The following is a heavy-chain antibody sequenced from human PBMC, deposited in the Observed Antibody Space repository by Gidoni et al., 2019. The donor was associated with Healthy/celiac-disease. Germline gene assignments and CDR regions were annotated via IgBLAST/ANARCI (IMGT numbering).Heavy chain of an antibody. CDR3: ARDLALRYFDWSLPRGYYYYGMDV. D-gene: IGHD3-9*01. Sequence: EVQLVESGGGLVQPGGSLRLSCAASGFTFSSYSMNWVRQAPGKGLEWVSYISSSSSTIYYADSVKGRFTISRDNAKNSLYLQMNSLRDEDTAVYYCARDLALRYFDWSLPRGYYYYGMDVWGQGTTVTVSS. V-gene: IGHV3-48*02. J-gene: IGHJ6*01. CDR1: GFTFSSYS. CDR2: ISSSSSTI.